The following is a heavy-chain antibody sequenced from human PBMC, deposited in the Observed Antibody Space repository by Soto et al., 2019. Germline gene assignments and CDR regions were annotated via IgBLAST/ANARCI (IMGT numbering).Heavy chain of an antibody. J-gene: IGHJ4*02. V-gene: IGHV3-30*18. CDR3: AKDGGSGYYGSGSYYNRGYFDY. Sequence: QVQLVESGGGVVQPGRSLRLSCAASGFTFSSYGMHWVRQAPGKGLEWVAVISYDGSNKYYADSVKGRFTISRDNSKNTLYLQMNSLRAEDTAVYYCAKDGGSGYYGSGSYYNRGYFDYWGQGTLVTVSS. CDR1: GFTFSSYG. CDR2: ISYDGSNK. D-gene: IGHD3-10*01.